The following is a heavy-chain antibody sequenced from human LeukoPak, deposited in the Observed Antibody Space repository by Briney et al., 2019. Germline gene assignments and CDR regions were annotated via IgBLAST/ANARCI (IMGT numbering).Heavy chain of an antibody. CDR1: DYSISSGFY. D-gene: IGHD6-19*01. CDR2: IFHSGST. V-gene: IGHV4-38-2*02. Sequence: KASETLSLTCTVSDYSISSGFYWGWIRQPPGKGLEWIGNIFHSGSTYYNPSLKSRVTISVDTSKNQFSLKLTSVTAADTAVYYCARQAVAGGHFDYWGQGTLVTVSS. J-gene: IGHJ4*02. CDR3: ARQAVAGGHFDY.